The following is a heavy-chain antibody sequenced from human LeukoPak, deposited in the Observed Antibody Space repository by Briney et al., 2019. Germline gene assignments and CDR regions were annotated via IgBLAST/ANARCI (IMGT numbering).Heavy chain of an antibody. Sequence: SGTLSLTCAVSGGSISSSNWWSWVRQPPGKGLEWIGEIYHSGSTNYNPSLKSRVTISVDKSKNQFSLKLSSVTAADTAVYYCARGYSTSSGIYYYYYMDVWGKGTTVTVSS. CDR1: GGSISSSNW. CDR2: IYHSGST. CDR3: ARGYSTSSGIYYYYYMDV. J-gene: IGHJ6*03. V-gene: IGHV4-4*02. D-gene: IGHD6-6*01.